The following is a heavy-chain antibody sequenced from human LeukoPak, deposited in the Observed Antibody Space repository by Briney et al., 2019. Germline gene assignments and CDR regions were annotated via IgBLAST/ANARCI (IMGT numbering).Heavy chain of an antibody. J-gene: IGHJ4*02. CDR2: IYTSGST. V-gene: IGHV4-4*07. D-gene: IGHD3-10*01. CDR1: GGSISSYY. CDR3: ARDRILLWFGELSYDPYYFDY. Sequence: PSETLSLTCTVSGGSISSYYWSWIRQPAGKGLGWIGRIYTSGSTNYNPSLKSRVTMSVDTSKNQFSLKLSSVTAADTAVYYCARDRILLWFGELSYDPYYFDYWGQGTLVTVSS.